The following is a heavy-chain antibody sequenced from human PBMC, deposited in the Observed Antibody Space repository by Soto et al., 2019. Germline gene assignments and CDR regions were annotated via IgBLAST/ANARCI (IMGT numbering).Heavy chain of an antibody. J-gene: IGHJ6*02. D-gene: IGHD5-18*01. Sequence: QVQLVQSGAEVKKPGSSVKVSCKASGGTFGNYAISWVRQAPGQGLEWMGQIIPIFATVSYATPNYAQKFKGRITITADRSTSTAYMELSSMRSEDTALYYCARVAVPGSYGEDVWGQGTTVTVAS. V-gene: IGHV1-69*06. CDR1: GGTFGNYA. CDR2: IIPIFATVSYATP. CDR3: ARVAVPGSYGEDV.